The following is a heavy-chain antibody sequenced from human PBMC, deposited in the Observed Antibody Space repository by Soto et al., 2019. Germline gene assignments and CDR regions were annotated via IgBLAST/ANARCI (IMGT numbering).Heavy chain of an antibody. J-gene: IGHJ4*02. Sequence: GVSLRLSCAASGFTFSSYWMHWVRQAPGKGLVWVSRINSDGSSTSYADSVKGRFTISRDNAKNTLYLQMNSLRAEDTAVYYCARVSQLWQPYFDYWGQGTLVTVSS. CDR2: INSDGSST. D-gene: IGHD5-18*01. V-gene: IGHV3-74*01. CDR3: ARVSQLWQPYFDY. CDR1: GFTFSSYW.